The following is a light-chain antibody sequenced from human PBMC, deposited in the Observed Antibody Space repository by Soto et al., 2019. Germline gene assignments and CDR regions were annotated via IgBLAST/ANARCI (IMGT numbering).Light chain of an antibody. V-gene: IGLV1-40*01. CDR3: QSYDSSLRGV. J-gene: IGLJ2*01. Sequence: QSLLTQPPSVSGAPGQRVTISCTGSSSNIGAGYDVHWYQHLPGTAPKLLIYGNSNRPSGVPDRFSGSKSVTSASLAITGLQAEDEADYYCQSYDSSLRGVFGGGTKLTVL. CDR1: SSNIGAGYD. CDR2: GNS.